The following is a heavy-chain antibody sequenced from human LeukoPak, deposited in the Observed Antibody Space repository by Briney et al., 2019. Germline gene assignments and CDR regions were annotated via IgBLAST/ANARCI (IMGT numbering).Heavy chain of an antibody. CDR1: GGTLSRYA. V-gene: IGHV1-69*13. CDR2: IIPIFDTT. J-gene: IGHJ4*02. CDR3: ARIVGIASRGYFDY. Sequence: SVKVSCKASGGTLSRYAISWVRQAPGQGPEWMGGIIPIFDTTNYAQKFQGRVTITADESTSTAYMELSSLRSEDTAVYYCARIVGIASRGYFDYWGQGTLVTVSS. D-gene: IGHD3-10*01.